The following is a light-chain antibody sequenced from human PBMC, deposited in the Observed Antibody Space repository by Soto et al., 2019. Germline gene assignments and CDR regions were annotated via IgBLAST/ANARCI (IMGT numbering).Light chain of an antibody. CDR3: LQHNSYPFT. J-gene: IGKJ3*01. CDR1: QDIRSD. Sequence: DIQMTQSPSSLSASVGDRVTITCRASQDIRSDLGWFQQKPGKAPKRLIYAASTLESGVPSRFSGSRSGTEFTLTISRLQPEDFATYYCLQHNSYPFTFGPGTKVDIK. CDR2: AAS. V-gene: IGKV1-17*01.